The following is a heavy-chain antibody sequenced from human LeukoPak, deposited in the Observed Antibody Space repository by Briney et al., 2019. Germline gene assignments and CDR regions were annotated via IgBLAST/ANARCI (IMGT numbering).Heavy chain of an antibody. V-gene: IGHV3-33*06. J-gene: IGHJ5*02. Sequence: GGSLRLSCAASRFIFSSYGMHWVRQAPGKGLEWVAVIWYDGSNKYYADSVKGRFTISRDNSKNTLYLQMNSLRAEDTAVYYCAKGGYSYGHNWFDPWGQGTLVTVSS. CDR1: RFIFSSYG. CDR2: IWYDGSNK. D-gene: IGHD5-18*01. CDR3: AKGGYSYGHNWFDP.